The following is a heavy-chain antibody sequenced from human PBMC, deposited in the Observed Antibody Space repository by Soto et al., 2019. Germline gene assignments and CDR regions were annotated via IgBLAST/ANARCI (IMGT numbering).Heavy chain of an antibody. CDR1: GFTVSSNY. CDR3: AIALKRVPRYFDYYMDV. V-gene: IGHV3-66*01. J-gene: IGHJ6*03. Sequence: EVQLVESGGGLVQPGGSLRLSCAASGFTVSSNYMSWVRQAPGKGLEWVSVIYSGGSTYYADSVKGRFTISRDNSKNTLYLQMNSLRAEDTAVYYCAIALKRVPRYFDYYMDVWGKGTTVTVSS. D-gene: IGHD1-1*01. CDR2: IYSGGST.